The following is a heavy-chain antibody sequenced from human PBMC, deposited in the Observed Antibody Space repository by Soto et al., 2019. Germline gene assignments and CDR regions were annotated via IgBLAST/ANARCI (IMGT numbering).Heavy chain of an antibody. CDR2: ISASGGNT. CDR1: GFTFTDYA. CDR3: AKGSHFASCSRTICYDLDY. J-gene: IGHJ4*02. D-gene: IGHD2-2*01. V-gene: IGHV3-23*01. Sequence: GGSLRLSCAASGFTFTDYAITWVRQAPGKGLEWVSSISASGGNTYYADSVKGRFTFSRDNSNNRLYLQMNSLRPEDTAVYHCAKGSHFASCSRTICYDLDYWGQGSLVTVSS.